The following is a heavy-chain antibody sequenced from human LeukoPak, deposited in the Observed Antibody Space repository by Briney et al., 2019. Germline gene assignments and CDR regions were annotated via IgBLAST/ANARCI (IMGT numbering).Heavy chain of an antibody. CDR1: AYTFTVDY. Sequence: EAAVRVSSKASAYTFTVDYIRWGRDGPGQRGGRMEWNYPYSGRTNYALKFQGGVTITRDTSISTAYMELSRLRSDHTAVYYCAREKVGIPAFDIWGQGTVVSVSS. J-gene: IGHJ3*02. V-gene: IGHV1-2*02. CDR2: NYPYSGRT. CDR3: AREKVGIPAFDI. D-gene: IGHD2-21*01.